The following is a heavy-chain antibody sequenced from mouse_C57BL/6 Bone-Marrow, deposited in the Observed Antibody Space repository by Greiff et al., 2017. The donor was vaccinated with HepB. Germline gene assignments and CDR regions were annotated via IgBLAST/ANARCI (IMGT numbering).Heavy chain of an antibody. Sequence: QVQLQQSGPELVKPGASVKISCKASGYAFSSSWMNWVKQRPGKGLEWIGRIYPGDGDTNYNGKFKGKATLTADKSSSTAYMQLSSLTSEDSAVYFYAENGHWYFDVWGTGTTVTVSS. CDR3: AENGHWYFDV. CDR2: IYPGDGDT. V-gene: IGHV1-82*01. CDR1: GYAFSSSW. D-gene: IGHD1-1*01. J-gene: IGHJ1*03.